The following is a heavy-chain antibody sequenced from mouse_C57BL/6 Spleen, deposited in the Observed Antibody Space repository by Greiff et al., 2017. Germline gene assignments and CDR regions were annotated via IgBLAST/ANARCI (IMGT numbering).Heavy chain of an antibody. CDR2: ISSGGDYI. D-gene: IGHD2-4*01. V-gene: IGHV5-9-1*02. Sequence: EVKLVESGEGLVKPGGSLKLSCAASGFTFSSYAMSWVRQTPEKRLEWVAYISSGGDYIYYADTVKGRFTISRDNARNTLYLQMSSLKSEDTAMXYCTRDYDSFDYWGQGTTLTVSS. CDR1: GFTFSSYA. J-gene: IGHJ2*01. CDR3: TRDYDSFDY.